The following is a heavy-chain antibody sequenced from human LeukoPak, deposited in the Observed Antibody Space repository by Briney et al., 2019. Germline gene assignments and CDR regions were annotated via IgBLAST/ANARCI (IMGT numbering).Heavy chain of an antibody. CDR2: ISDSGGRT. J-gene: IGHJ4*02. CDR3: AKRGVVIRVILVGFHKEAYYFDS. CDR1: GITLSNYG. V-gene: IGHV3-23*01. Sequence: GGSLRLSCAVSGITLSNYGMSWVRQAPGKGLEWVAGISDSGGRTNYADSVKGQFTISRDNPKNTLYPQMNSLRAEDTAVYFCAKRGVVIRVILVGFHKEAYYFDSWGQGALVTVSS. D-gene: IGHD3-22*01.